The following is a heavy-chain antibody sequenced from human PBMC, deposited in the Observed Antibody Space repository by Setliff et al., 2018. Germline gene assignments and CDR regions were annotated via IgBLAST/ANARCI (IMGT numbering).Heavy chain of an antibody. J-gene: IGHJ3*02. CDR2: IYYSGST. V-gene: IGHV4-4*02. CDR1: GGSISDNNW. CDR3: AIVARVVLSRNAFDI. Sequence: SETLSLTCAVSGGSISDNNWWSWVRQPPGKGLEWIGEIYYSGSTYYNPSLKSRVTISVDTSKNQFSLKLSSVTAADTAVYYCAIVARVVLSRNAFDIWGQGTMVT. D-gene: IGHD2-2*01.